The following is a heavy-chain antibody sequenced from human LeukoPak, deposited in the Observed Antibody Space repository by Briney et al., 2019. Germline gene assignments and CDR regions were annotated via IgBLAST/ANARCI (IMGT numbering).Heavy chain of an antibody. CDR3: AREDGYNQRGDAFDI. CDR2: ISSSGSI. D-gene: IGHD5-24*01. CDR1: GFTFSDNY. Sequence: GGSLRLSCAASGFTFSDNYMSWIRQAPGKGLEWVSYISSSGSIYYADSVKGRFTISRDNAKNSLYLQMNSLRAEDTAVYYCAREDGYNQRGDAFDIWGQGTMVTVSS. J-gene: IGHJ3*02. V-gene: IGHV3-11*04.